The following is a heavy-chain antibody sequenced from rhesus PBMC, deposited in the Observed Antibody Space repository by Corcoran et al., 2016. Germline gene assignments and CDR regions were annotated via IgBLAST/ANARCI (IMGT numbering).Heavy chain of an antibody. CDR1: GYSLTPPY. CDR3: TREGDRKTFDY. Sequence: QVQLVQSGADIKQPGASVKLSCKASGYSLTPPYIHWVSRSPGQGLQWIGQISPYKGNKAYAQNFQGRVTISTDTPTSTAYMELISLRSEDTAVYYCTREGDRKTFDYWGQGVLVTVSS. V-gene: IGHV1-180*01. D-gene: IGHD1-44*02. J-gene: IGHJ4*01. CDR2: ISPYKGNK.